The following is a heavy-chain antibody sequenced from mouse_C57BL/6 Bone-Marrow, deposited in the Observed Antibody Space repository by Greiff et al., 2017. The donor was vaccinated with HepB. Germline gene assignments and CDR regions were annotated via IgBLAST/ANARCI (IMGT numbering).Heavy chain of an antibody. V-gene: IGHV1-82*01. D-gene: IGHD2-3*01. Sequence: QVQLQQPGAELVMPGASVKLSCKASGYAFSSSWMNWVKQRPGKGLEWIGRIYPGDGGTNYNGKFKGKATLTADKSSSTAYMQLSSLTSEDSAVYFCARDPLYDDYYVGYVDYWGQGTTLTVSS. CDR3: ARDPLYDDYYVGYVDY. CDR1: GYAFSSSW. J-gene: IGHJ2*01. CDR2: IYPGDGGT.